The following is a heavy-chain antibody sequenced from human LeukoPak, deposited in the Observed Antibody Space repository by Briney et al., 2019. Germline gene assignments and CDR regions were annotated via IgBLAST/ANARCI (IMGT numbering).Heavy chain of an antibody. CDR3: AKSIQWLVLIDY. D-gene: IGHD6-19*01. V-gene: IGHV3-23*01. Sequence: GGSLRLSCAASGFTFSRYAMSWVRQAPGKGLEWVSGISGSGGSTYYADSVKGRFTISRDNSENTLYLQMNSLRAEDTAVYYCAKSIQWLVLIDYWGQGTLVTVSS. CDR1: GFTFSRYA. CDR2: ISGSGGST. J-gene: IGHJ4*02.